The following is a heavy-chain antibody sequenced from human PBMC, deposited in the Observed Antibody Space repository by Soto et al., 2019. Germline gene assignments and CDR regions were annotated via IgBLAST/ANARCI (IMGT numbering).Heavy chain of an antibody. V-gene: IGHV5-51*01. CDR2: IYPGDSDT. D-gene: IGHD4-17*01. Sequence: LGESLKISCKGSGYSFTSYWIGWVRQMPGKGLEWMGIIYPGDSDTRYSPSFQGQVTISVDKSIRTAYLQWSSLKASDTAMYYCARHVGYGDYSYYYYGMDVWGQGTTVTVSS. J-gene: IGHJ6*02. CDR3: ARHVGYGDYSYYYYGMDV. CDR1: GYSFTSYW.